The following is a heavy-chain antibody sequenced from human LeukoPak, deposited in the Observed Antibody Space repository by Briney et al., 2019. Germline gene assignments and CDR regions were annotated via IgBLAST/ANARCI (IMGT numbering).Heavy chain of an antibody. CDR3: ARNLIVVVPARSGWFDP. V-gene: IGHV1-69*01. Sequence: SVKVSCKASGGTFSSYAISWVRQAPGQGREWMGGIIPIFGTANYAQKFQGRVTITADESTSTAYMELSSLRSEDTAVYYCARNLIVVVPARSGWFDPWGQGTLVTVSS. D-gene: IGHD2-2*01. CDR2: IIPIFGTA. J-gene: IGHJ5*02. CDR1: GGTFSSYA.